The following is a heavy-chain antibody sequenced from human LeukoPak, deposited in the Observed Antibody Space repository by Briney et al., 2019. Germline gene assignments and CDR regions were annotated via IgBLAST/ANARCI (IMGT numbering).Heavy chain of an antibody. CDR1: GFTFSSHV. CDR2: ISGSGGGT. J-gene: IGHJ4*02. D-gene: IGHD4-17*01. Sequence: PGGSLRLSCAASGFTFSSHVMSWVRQAPGKGLEWVSGISGSGGGTFYADSVRGRFTISRDNSKNTVYLQMNSLRAEDTAVYYCAKSATTVTSNFDYWGQGTLVTVSS. CDR3: AKSATTVTSNFDY. V-gene: IGHV3-23*01.